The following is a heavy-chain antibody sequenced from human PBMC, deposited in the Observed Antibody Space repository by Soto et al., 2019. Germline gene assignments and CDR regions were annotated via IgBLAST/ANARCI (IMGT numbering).Heavy chain of an antibody. J-gene: IGHJ5*02. Sequence: QVQLQESGPGLVKPSQTLSLTCTVSGGSISSGGYYWSWIRQHPGKGLEWIGYIYYSGSTYYNPSLKSRVTISVDTSKNQFSLKLSSVTAADTAVYYCARVTTSHRRTGMFDPWGQGTLVTVSS. D-gene: IGHD1-1*01. V-gene: IGHV4-31*03. CDR1: GGSISSGGYY. CDR3: ARVTTSHRRTGMFDP. CDR2: IYYSGST.